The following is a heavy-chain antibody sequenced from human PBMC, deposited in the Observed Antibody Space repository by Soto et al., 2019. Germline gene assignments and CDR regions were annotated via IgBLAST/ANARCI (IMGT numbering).Heavy chain of an antibody. CDR1: GFPFSGYA. Sequence: EVQLLESGGGLVQPGGSLRLSCAASGFPFSGYAINWVRQAPGKGLEWVSIISGIGSSTNYADSVKGRFTISRGTSRDTVYLQMNSLRAEDTAVYYCAKTYYVDYDHRLLFDNWGQGTRVSGSS. CDR2: ISGIGSST. D-gene: IGHD4-17*01. J-gene: IGHJ4*02. CDR3: AKTYYVDYDHRLLFDN. V-gene: IGHV3-23*01.